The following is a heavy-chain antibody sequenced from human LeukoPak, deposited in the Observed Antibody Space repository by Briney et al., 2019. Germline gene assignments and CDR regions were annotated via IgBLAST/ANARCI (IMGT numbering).Heavy chain of an antibody. CDR2: INPNSGGA. V-gene: IGHV1-2*02. Sequence: ASVKVSCKASGYTFTDYYIRWVRQAPGQGLEYMGWINPNSGGANYAQKFQGRVTMTRDTSISTAHMELRRLISDDTAVFYCARVWSGMYSPWLFWGQGTLVTVSS. D-gene: IGHD3-3*01. J-gene: IGHJ4*02. CDR3: ARVWSGMYSPWLF. CDR1: GYTFTDYY.